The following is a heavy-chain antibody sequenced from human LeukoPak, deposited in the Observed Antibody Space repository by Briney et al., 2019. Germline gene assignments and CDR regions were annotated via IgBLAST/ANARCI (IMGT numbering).Heavy chain of an antibody. CDR2: ISSSGSYI. CDR3: ARDLGSGIYGTFDY. V-gene: IGHV3-21*01. D-gene: IGHD3-10*01. Sequence: GGSLRLSCAASGFTFNSYSMNWVRQAPGKGLEWVSSISSSGSYIYYADSVKGRFTISRDNAKNSLYLQMSSLRVEDTAVYYCARDLGSGIYGTFDYRGQGTLVTVSS. CDR1: GFTFNSYS. J-gene: IGHJ4*02.